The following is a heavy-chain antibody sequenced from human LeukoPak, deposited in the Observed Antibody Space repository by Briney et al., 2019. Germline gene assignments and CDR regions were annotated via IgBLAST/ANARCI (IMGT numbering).Heavy chain of an antibody. D-gene: IGHD3-16*02. Sequence: PSETLSLTCAXXXXXXSXYYWSWIRQPPGKGLEWIGEINNSGSTNYNPSLKGRVTISVDTSKNQFSLKLSSVTAADTAVYYCARGRRNDYVWGSYRSGYFDYWGQGTLVTVSS. CDR3: ARGRRNDYVWGSYRSGYFDY. V-gene: IGHV4-34*01. CDR2: INNSGST. CDR1: XXXXSXYY. J-gene: IGHJ4*02.